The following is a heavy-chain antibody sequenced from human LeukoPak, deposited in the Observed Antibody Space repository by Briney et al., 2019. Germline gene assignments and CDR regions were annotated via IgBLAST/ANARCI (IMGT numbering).Heavy chain of an antibody. V-gene: IGHV3-21*04. CDR3: AKDPIVGATSWSFSY. Sequence: GGSLRLSCAASGFTFSSYGMHWVRQAPGKGLEWVSSISSSSSYIYYADSVKGRFTISRDNSKNTLYLQMNSLRAEDTAVYYCAKDPIVGATSWSFSYWGQGTLVTVSS. J-gene: IGHJ4*02. CDR1: GFTFSSYG. D-gene: IGHD1-26*01. CDR2: ISSSSSYI.